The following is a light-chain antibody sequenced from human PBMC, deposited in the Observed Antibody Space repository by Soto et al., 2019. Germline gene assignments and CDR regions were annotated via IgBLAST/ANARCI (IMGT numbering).Light chain of an antibody. CDR3: QQYNNWPRT. J-gene: IGKJ1*01. CDR2: DAS. V-gene: IGKV3-11*01. Sequence: EIVLTQSPATLSLSPGERATLSCRASQSVSSYLAWYQQKPGQAPRLLIYDASNRATGIPARFSGSGSGTEFPLTISSLQSEDFVVYYCQQYNNWPRTFGQGTKVDIK. CDR1: QSVSSY.